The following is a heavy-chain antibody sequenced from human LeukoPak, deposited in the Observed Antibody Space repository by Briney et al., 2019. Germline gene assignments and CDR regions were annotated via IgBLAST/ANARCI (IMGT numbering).Heavy chain of an antibody. CDR1: GYTFTSYC. J-gene: IGHJ4*02. D-gene: IGHD1-7*01. CDR2: INASGGST. V-gene: IGHV1-46*01. Sequence: ASVKVSCKASGYTFTSYCMHWVRQAPGQGLEWMGIINASGGSTSYAQKLQGRVTMTRDTSTSTVYMELSSLRSEDTAVYYCARDLGNWNYGPFDYWGQGTLVTVSS. CDR3: ARDLGNWNYGPFDY.